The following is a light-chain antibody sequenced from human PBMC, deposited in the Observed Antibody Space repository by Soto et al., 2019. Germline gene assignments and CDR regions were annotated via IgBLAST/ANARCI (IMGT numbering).Light chain of an antibody. CDR3: QQSQNSPRT. CDR1: QSVGGNS. CDR2: DTS. J-gene: IGKJ1*01. V-gene: IGKV3-20*01. Sequence: ETVLTQSPGTLSLSPGERATVSCRASQSVGGNSLAWYQQRPGQAPRLLIYDTSKRATGIPDRFSGSGSGTDFTLTTSRLEPADFAVYYCQQSQNSPRTFGQGTKVEIK.